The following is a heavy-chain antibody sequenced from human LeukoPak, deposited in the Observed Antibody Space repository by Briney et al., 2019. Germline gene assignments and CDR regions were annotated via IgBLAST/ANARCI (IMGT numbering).Heavy chain of an antibody. V-gene: IGHV4-34*01. CDR3: ARGPFIVLVVYAHWFDP. CDR1: GGSFSGYY. Sequence: SETLSLTCAVYGGSFSGYYWSWIRQPPGKGLEWIGEINHSGSTSYNPSLKSRVTISVDTSKNQFSLKLSSVTAADTAVYYCARGPFIVLVVYAHWFDPWGQGTLVTVSS. CDR2: INHSGST. J-gene: IGHJ5*02. D-gene: IGHD2-8*02.